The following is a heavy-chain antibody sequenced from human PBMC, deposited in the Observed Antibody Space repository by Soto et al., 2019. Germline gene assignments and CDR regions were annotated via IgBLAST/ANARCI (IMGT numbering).Heavy chain of an antibody. CDR1: GGSISSGDYY. D-gene: IGHD3-22*01. CDR3: ARGGNYYDSSGYYRPAEYFQH. CDR2: IYYSGST. J-gene: IGHJ1*01. Sequence: SETLSLTCTVSGGSISSGDYYWSWIRQPPGKGLEWIGYIYYSGSTYYNPSLKSRVTISVDTSKNQFSLKLSSVTAADTAVYYCARGGNYYDSSGYYRPAEYFQHWGQGTLVTVSS. V-gene: IGHV4-30-4*01.